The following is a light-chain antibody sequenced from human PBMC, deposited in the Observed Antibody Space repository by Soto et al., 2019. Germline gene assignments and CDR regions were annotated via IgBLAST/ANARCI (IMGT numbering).Light chain of an antibody. V-gene: IGKV1-17*01. CDR3: LQHSDYPFS. CDR1: QGIRDA. Sequence: DIQMTQSPSSLSASVGDRVTITCRASQGIRDALGWYQQKPGKVPKRLIYSASNLQSGVPSRFSGSGSETEFTITISSLQPEDFATYYCLQHSDYPFSFGQGTRLAI. CDR2: SAS. J-gene: IGKJ2*01.